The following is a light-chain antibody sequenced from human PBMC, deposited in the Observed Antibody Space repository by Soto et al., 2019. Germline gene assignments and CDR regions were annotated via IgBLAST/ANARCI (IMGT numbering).Light chain of an antibody. CDR2: AAS. V-gene: IGKV1-39*01. Sequence: DIPMTQSPSSLSASVGDRVTITCRASQSISSYLNWYQQKPGKAPKLLIYAASSLQSGVPSRFSGSGSGTDFTLTISSLQPEDFATYYCQQSDSTPPYTFGQGNKLEIK. CDR1: QSISSY. J-gene: IGKJ2*01. CDR3: QQSDSTPPYT.